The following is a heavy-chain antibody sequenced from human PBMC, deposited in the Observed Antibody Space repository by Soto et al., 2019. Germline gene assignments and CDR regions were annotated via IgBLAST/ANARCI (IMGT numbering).Heavy chain of an antibody. CDR3: ARDRIAVAGDYYYGMDV. J-gene: IGHJ6*02. Sequence: SETLSLTCTVSGGSISSYYWSWIRQPPGKGLEWIGYIYYSGSTNYNPSLKSRVTIPVDTSKNQFSLKLSSVTAADTAVYYCARDRIAVAGDYYYGMDVWGQGTTVTVSS. CDR2: IYYSGST. V-gene: IGHV4-59*01. CDR1: GGSISSYY. D-gene: IGHD6-19*01.